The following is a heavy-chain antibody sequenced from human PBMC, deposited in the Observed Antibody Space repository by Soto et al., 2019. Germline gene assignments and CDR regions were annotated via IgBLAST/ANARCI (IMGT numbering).Heavy chain of an antibody. J-gene: IGHJ4*02. V-gene: IGHV3-23*01. Sequence: EVQLLESGGGLAQPGGSLRLSCAASAFTFSSYAMSWVRQAPGKGLEWVSAVSGSGDSTYYADSVKGRFTISRDNSKNTLYLQMNSLRAEDTAVYYCAKGRASDCPGCTQDYWGREPWSPSPQ. D-gene: IGHD2-21*02. CDR1: AFTFSSYA. CDR2: VSGSGDST. CDR3: AKGRASDCPGCTQDY.